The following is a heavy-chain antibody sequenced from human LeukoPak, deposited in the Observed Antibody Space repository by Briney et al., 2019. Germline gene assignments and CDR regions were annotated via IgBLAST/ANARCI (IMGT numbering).Heavy chain of an antibody. CDR3: ARGHFEMRATISRFDP. CDR1: GGSISSYY. D-gene: IGHD5-24*01. J-gene: IGHJ5*02. CDR2: IYYSGST. Sequence: SETLSLTCTVSGGSISSYYWSWLRQPPGKGLEWIGYIYYSGSTNYNPSLKSRVTISVDTSKNQFSLKLSSVTAADTAVYYCARGHFEMRATISRFDPWGQGTLVTVSS. V-gene: IGHV4-59*01.